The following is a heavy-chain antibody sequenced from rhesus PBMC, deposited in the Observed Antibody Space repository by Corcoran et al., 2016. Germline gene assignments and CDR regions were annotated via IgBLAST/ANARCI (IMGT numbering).Heavy chain of an antibody. CDR1: GGSIRSHY. J-gene: IGHJ5-1*01. D-gene: IGHD1-1-1*01. V-gene: IGHV4S11*01. Sequence: QVQLQESGPGLVKPSETLSLTCAVAGGSIRSHYWSWIRQAPGRGLEWIGHIYSSGSTYYNPSLKSRVTLSVDTSKNQFSLKLTSVTAADTAVYYCALRYEVWGPGVLVTVSS. CDR2: IYSSGST. CDR3: ALRYEV.